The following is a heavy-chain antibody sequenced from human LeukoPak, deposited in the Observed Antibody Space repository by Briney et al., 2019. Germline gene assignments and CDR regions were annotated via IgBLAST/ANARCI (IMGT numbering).Heavy chain of an antibody. Sequence: GGSLRLPCAASGFTFSSYAMHWVRQAPGKGLEYVSAISSNGGSTYYANSVKGRFTISRDNSKNTLYLQMGSLRAEDTAVYYCALPLCSGLNCEGSWGQGTLVAVSS. CDR2: ISSNGGST. V-gene: IGHV3-64*01. D-gene: IGHD6-19*01. J-gene: IGHJ4*02. CDR1: GFTFSSYA. CDR3: ALPLCSGLNCEGS.